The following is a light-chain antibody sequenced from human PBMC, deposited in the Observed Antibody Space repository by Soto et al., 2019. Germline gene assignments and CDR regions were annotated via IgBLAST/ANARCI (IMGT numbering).Light chain of an antibody. CDR3: QKYDNAPLT. V-gene: IGKV1-27*01. CDR1: QDISTY. J-gene: IGKJ4*01. Sequence: DIQMTQAPSSLSASVGDRVTITCRARQDISTYLAWYQQKPGKVPKLLISAAYTLQSGVPPRFSGSGSGTDFTLTISSLQPEYFATYYCQKYDNAPLTFGGGTKVEIK. CDR2: AAY.